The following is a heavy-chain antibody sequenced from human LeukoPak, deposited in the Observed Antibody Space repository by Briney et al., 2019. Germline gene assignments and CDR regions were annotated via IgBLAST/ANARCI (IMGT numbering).Heavy chain of an antibody. J-gene: IGHJ4*02. Sequence: PGRSLRLSCAASGFNFSSFVMHWVRQAPGKGLEWVAVIWYDGSNKYYADSVKGRFTISRDNSKNTLYLQMNSPRAEDTAVYYCARGPSAYPKCFDYWGQGTLVTVSS. D-gene: IGHD5-12*01. V-gene: IGHV3-33*01. CDR3: ARGPSAYPKCFDY. CDR2: IWYDGSNK. CDR1: GFNFSSFV.